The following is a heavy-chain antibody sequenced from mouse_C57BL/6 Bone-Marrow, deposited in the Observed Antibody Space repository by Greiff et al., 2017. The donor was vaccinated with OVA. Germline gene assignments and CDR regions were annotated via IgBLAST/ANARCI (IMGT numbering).Heavy chain of an antibody. D-gene: IGHD2-3*01. Sequence: EVQVVESGAELVRPGASVKLSCTASGFNIKDYYMHWVKQRPEQGLEWIGRIDPEDGDTEYAPKFQGKATMTADTSSNTAYLQLSSLTSEDTAVYYCTTDALDGYFLYYYAMDDWGQGTSVTVSA. CDR1: GFNIKDYY. CDR3: TTDALDGYFLYYYAMDD. J-gene: IGHJ4*01. V-gene: IGHV14-1*01. CDR2: IDPEDGDT.